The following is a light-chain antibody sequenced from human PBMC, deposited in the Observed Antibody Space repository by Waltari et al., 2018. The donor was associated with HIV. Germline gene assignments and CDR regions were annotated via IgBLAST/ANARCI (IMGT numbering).Light chain of an antibody. V-gene: IGKV3-20*01. Sequence: EIVLTQSPGTLSLSPGERATLSCRASQCVSSSFLAWYQQKPGQAPRLLIYAASSRATGIPDRFSGSGSGTDFTLTIRRLEPEDFAVYYCQQYGSSPYTFGQGTKLEIK. J-gene: IGKJ2*01. CDR1: QCVSSSF. CDR3: QQYGSSPYT. CDR2: AAS.